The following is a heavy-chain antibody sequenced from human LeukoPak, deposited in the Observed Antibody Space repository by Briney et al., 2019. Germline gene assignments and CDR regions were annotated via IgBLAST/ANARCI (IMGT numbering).Heavy chain of an antibody. J-gene: IGHJ4*02. Sequence: GGSLRLSCAASGFTFSSYGMHWVRQVPGKGLEWVAVIWYDGSNKYYADSVKGRFTISRDNSKNTLYLQMNSLRAEDTAVYYCAKDLGGGYGIFDYWGQGTLVTVSS. D-gene: IGHD5-12*01. V-gene: IGHV3-33*06. CDR1: GFTFSSYG. CDR2: IWYDGSNK. CDR3: AKDLGGGYGIFDY.